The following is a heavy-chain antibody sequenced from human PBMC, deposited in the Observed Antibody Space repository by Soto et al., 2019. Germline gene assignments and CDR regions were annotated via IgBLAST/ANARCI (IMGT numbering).Heavy chain of an antibody. CDR1: WGSISDLG. V-gene: IGHV4-59*08. J-gene: IGHJ4*02. CDR2: IYYSGST. Sequence: SQTLCLTWSVAWGSISDLGGRCIRQPPGKGLEWIGYIYYSGSTNYNPSLKSRVTISVDTSKNQFSLKLSSVTAADTAVYYCARHNPLCGGDCYSFDYWGQGTPVTVPQ. D-gene: IGHD2-21*02. CDR3: ARHNPLCGGDCYSFDY.